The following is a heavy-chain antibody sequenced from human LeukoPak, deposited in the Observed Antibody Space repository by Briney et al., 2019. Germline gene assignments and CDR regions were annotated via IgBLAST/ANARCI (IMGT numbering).Heavy chain of an antibody. CDR2: ISDSGDKT. V-gene: IGHV3-23*01. J-gene: IGHJ4*02. CDR1: GFTFTSHA. CDR3: AKDGGGYCNNSSC. Sequence: PGGSLRLSCAASGFTFTSHAMSWVRQAPGKGLECVSAISDSGDKTDYADFVRGRFTIYRDNSKDTLYLQMNSLGAADTAVYYCAKDGGGYCNNSSCWGQGTLVTVSS. D-gene: IGHD2-2*01.